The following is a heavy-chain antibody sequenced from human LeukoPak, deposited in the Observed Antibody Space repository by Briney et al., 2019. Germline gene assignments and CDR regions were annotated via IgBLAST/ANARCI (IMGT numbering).Heavy chain of an antibody. Sequence: GRSLRLSCAASGFTFDDYAMHWVRQAPGKGLEWVSGISWNSGTIAYADSVKGRFTISRDNAKNSLHLQMNSLRAEDMALYFDYWGQGPLVTVYS. J-gene: IGHJ4*02. V-gene: IGHV3-9*03. CDR2: ISWNSGTI. CDR3: Y. CDR1: GFTFDDYA.